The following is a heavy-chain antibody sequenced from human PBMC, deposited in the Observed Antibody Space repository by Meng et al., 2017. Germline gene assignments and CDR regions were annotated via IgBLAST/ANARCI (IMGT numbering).Heavy chain of an antibody. CDR3: VRGCYGDLGDY. CDR1: GFTYDDHG. V-gene: IGHV3-20*04. D-gene: IGHD2-15*01. Sequence: EQLVGSGGGLVQPGGSLRLSCAASGFTYDDHGMSWVRQAPGKGLEWVSGINWNGGNTGYADSVKGRFTISRDSAKKSLYLQMNSLRAEDTALYYCVRGCYGDLGDYWGQGTLVTVFS. J-gene: IGHJ4*02. CDR2: INWNGGNT.